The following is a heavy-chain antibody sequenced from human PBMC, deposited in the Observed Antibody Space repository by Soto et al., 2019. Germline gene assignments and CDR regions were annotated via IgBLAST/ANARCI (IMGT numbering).Heavy chain of an antibody. D-gene: IGHD4-17*01. CDR3: AREVIPLTTDWYFDL. CDR1: GGSFSGYY. J-gene: IGHJ2*01. V-gene: IGHV4-34*01. CDR2: INHSGST. Sequence: SETLSLTCAVYGGSFSGYYWSWIRQPPGKGLEWIGEINHSGSTNYNPSLKSRVTISVDTSKNQFSLKLSSVTAADTAVYYCAREVIPLTTDWYFDLWGRGTLVTVSS.